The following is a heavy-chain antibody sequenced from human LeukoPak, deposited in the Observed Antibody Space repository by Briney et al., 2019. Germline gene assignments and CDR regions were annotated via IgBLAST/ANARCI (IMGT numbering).Heavy chain of an antibody. V-gene: IGHV1-69*01. Sequence: GSSVTVSCKASGGTFSSYAISWVRQSPGQGLEWMGGIIPIFGTANYAQKFQGRVTITADESTSTAYMELSRLRSDDTAVYYCARGSQTQGYYDSSGFSGYFQHWGQGTLVTVSS. CDR2: IIPIFGTA. CDR3: ARGSQTQGYYDSSGFSGYFQH. D-gene: IGHD3-22*01. CDR1: GGTFSSYA. J-gene: IGHJ1*01.